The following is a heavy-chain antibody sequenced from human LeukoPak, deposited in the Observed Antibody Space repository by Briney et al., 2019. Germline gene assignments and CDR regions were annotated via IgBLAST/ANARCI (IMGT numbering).Heavy chain of an antibody. Sequence: SETLSLTCAVYGGSFSGYYWSWIRQPPGKGLEWIGEINHSRSTNYNPSLKCRVTISVDTSKNQFSLKLSSVTAADTAVYYCARQTGHFDPWGQGTLVTVSS. J-gene: IGHJ5*02. V-gene: IGHV4-34*01. CDR1: GGSFSGYY. CDR3: ARQTGHFDP. CDR2: INHSRST. D-gene: IGHD1-14*01.